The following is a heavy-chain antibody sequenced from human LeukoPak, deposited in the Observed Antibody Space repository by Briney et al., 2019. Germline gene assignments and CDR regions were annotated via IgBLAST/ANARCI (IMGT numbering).Heavy chain of an antibody. CDR1: GGSISYYY. CDR3: ARHAYCGGDCFGGAFEI. D-gene: IGHD2-21*02. V-gene: IGHV4-59*08. J-gene: IGHJ3*02. Sequence: SETLSLTCTVSGGSISYYYWSWIRQPPGKGLGWIGYVHYSGSTSYNPSLKSRVTISLDTSKHQFSLKLNSVTAADTAVYYCARHAYCGGDCFGGAFEIWGQGTMVTVSS. CDR2: VHYSGST.